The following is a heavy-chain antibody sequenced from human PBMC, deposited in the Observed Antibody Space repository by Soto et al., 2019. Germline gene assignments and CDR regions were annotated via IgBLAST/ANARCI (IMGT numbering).Heavy chain of an antibody. CDR2: ISSSSSYI. Sequence: EVQLVESGGGLVKPGGSLRVSCAASGFTFSSYSMNWVRQAPGKGLEWVSSISSSSSYIYYADSVKGRFTISRDNAKNSLFLRMNSLRADDTAVYYCARDRKGAAGYFWYPFFDSWGQGTLVTVSS. CDR3: ARDRKGAAGYFWYPFFDS. CDR1: GFTFSSYS. J-gene: IGHJ4*02. D-gene: IGHD6-13*01. V-gene: IGHV3-21*06.